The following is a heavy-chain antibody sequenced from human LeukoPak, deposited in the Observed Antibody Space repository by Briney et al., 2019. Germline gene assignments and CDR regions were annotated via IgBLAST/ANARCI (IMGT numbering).Heavy chain of an antibody. V-gene: IGHV4-59*01. D-gene: IGHD3-16*01. Sequence: SETLSLTCTVSGGSISSDNWSWIRQPPGKGLECIGYISYIGSTNYNPSLKSRVTISVDTSKNQFSLRLSSVTAADTAVYYCARPRMGASGGGYFDYWGQGTLVTVSS. CDR3: ARPRMGASGGGYFDY. CDR2: ISYIGST. J-gene: IGHJ4*02. CDR1: GGSISSDN.